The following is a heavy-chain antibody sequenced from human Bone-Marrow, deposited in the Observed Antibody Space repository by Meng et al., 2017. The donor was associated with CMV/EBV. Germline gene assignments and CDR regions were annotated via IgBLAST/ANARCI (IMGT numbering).Heavy chain of an antibody. CDR2: VNPFDDTT. D-gene: IGHD6-19*01. V-gene: IGHV1-46*01. Sequence: FGFAFSSYYMPWVRHAPGQGPEWMGMVNPFDDTTTYAQKFQGRVTMTRDTSTSTVYMELSSLRSEDTAVYYCARDLGISVAGTPPDSWGQGTLVTVSS. CDR3: ARDLGISVAGTPPDS. J-gene: IGHJ5*02. CDR1: GFAFSSYY.